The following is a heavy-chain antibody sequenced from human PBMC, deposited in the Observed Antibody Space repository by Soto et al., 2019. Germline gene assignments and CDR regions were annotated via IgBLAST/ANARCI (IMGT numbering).Heavy chain of an antibody. J-gene: IGHJ4*02. Sequence: GESLKISCKGSGYSFTSYWIGRVRQMPGKGLEWMGIIYPGDSDTRYSPSFRGQFTISADKSIITAYLQWSSLKASDTAMYYCARWELEGAYADYWGQGTLVTVSS. CDR1: GYSFTSYW. CDR2: IYPGDSDT. D-gene: IGHD3-3*01. CDR3: ARWELEGAYADY. V-gene: IGHV5-51*01.